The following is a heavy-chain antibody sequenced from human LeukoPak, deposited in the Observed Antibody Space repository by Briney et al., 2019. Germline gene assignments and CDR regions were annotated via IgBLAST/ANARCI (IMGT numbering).Heavy chain of an antibody. CDR3: ARRHPSSWYGGTDY. CDR1: GFTFDDYG. D-gene: IGHD6-13*01. J-gene: IGHJ4*02. CDR2: INHSGST. V-gene: IGHV4-34*01. Sequence: GSLRLSCAASGFTFDDYGMSWIRQPPGKGLEWIGEINHSGSTNYNPSLKSRVTISVDTSKNQFSLKLSSVTAADTAVYYCARRHPSSWYGGTDYWGQGTLVTVSS.